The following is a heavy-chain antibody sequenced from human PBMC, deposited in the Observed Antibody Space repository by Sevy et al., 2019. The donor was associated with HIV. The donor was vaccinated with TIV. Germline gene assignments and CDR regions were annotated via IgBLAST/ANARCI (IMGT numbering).Heavy chain of an antibody. CDR3: ARDSDILAGYPSHYFDY. CDR2: IKEDGSQK. Sequence: GGSLRLSCAASGFSFSKYWMSWVRQAPGKGLEWVANIKEDGSQKNYLESVKGRFTISRDNAKNLLYLQMNNLGADDTAVYYCARDSDILAGYPSHYFDYWGQGTLVTVSS. CDR1: GFSFSKYW. J-gene: IGHJ4*02. D-gene: IGHD3-9*01. V-gene: IGHV3-7*01.